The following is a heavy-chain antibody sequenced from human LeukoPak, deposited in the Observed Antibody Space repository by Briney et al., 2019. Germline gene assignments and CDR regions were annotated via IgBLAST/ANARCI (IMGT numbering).Heavy chain of an antibody. CDR1: GFTFSDHY. CDR3: ARNEGSF. J-gene: IGHJ4*02. D-gene: IGHD1-26*01. Sequence: GGSLRLCCAASGFTFSDHYMSWFRQAPGKGLEWVSYISNSGSLKYYADSVKGRFTISRDNAKNSLYLQMDSLRAEETAVYYCARNEGSFWGQGTLVTVSS. V-gene: IGHV3-11*01. CDR2: ISNSGSLK.